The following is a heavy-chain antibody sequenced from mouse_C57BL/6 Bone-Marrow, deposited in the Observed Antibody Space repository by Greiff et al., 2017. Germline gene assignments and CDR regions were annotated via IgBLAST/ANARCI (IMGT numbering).Heavy chain of an antibody. V-gene: IGHV1-81*01. J-gene: IGHJ4*01. CDR1: GYTFTSYG. CDR3: AEEEYYGEYAKDY. D-gene: IGHD1-1*01. CDR2: IYPRSGNT. Sequence: QVQLQQSGAELARPGASVKLSCKASGYTFTSYGISWVKQRTGQGLEWIGEIYPRSGNTYYNEKFKGKATLTADKSSGTAYMELRSLTSEDSAVYVSAEEEYYGEYAKDYWGQGTSVTVSS.